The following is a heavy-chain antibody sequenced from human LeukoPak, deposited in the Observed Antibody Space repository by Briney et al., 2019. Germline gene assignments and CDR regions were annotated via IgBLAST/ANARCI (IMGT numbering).Heavy chain of an antibody. CDR1: GGSIDSTNW. CDR2: IHHDGRI. D-gene: IGHD4-11*01. Sequence: SETLSLTCDVSGGSIDSTNWWNWVRQPPGKGLEWIGEIHHDGRINYNPSLKSRVTISVDTSKNQFSLKLSSVTAADTAVYYCARVGYSNYLLDYWGQGTLVTVSS. V-gene: IGHV4/OR15-8*01. J-gene: IGHJ4*02. CDR3: ARVGYSNYLLDY.